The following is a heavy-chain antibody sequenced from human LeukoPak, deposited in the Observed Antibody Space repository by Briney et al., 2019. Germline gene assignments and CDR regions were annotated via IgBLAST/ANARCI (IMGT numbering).Heavy chain of an antibody. D-gene: IGHD6-13*01. J-gene: IGHJ5*02. CDR1: GYTFTNYP. CDR3: SAAAGSLGHNWFDP. Sequence: ASVNVSFKASGYTFTNYPISWVRQAPGKGLEWMGRISAYNGDTNYPQKLQGRVTITTETSTSKAYMEMRNLRSDDPAVYFCSAAAGSLGHNWFDPWGKGNLVTVSS. CDR2: ISAYNGDT. V-gene: IGHV1-18*01.